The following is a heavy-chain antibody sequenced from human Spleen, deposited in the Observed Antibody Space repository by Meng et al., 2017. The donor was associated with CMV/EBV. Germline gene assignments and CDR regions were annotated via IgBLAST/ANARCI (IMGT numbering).Heavy chain of an antibody. V-gene: IGHV4-59*01. D-gene: IGHD6-6*01. Sequence: SETLSLTCTVSGGSISSYYWSWIRHPPGKGLEWIGHIYYGGNTNYNPSLKSRVTISVDTSKNQFSLRLSSVTAADTAVYYCGRSWQLAPFDYWGQGTLVTVSS. CDR2: IYYGGNT. CDR1: GGSISSYY. CDR3: GRSWQLAPFDY. J-gene: IGHJ4*02.